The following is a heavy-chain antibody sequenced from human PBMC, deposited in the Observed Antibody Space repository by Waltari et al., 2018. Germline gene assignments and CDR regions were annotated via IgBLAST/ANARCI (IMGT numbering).Heavy chain of an antibody. J-gene: IGHJ4*02. Sequence: QVQLVQSGAEVKKPGSSVKVSCKASGGTFSSYAISRVRQAPGQGLEWRGRICPIFGTGNYAQKFQSRVTMTADESTSTAYMELSSLRSEDTAVYYCASQQGGYSYPGWGQGTLVTVSS. CDR2: ICPIFGTG. CDR3: ASQQGGYSYPG. D-gene: IGHD5-18*01. CDR1: GGTFSSYA. V-gene: IGHV1-69*18.